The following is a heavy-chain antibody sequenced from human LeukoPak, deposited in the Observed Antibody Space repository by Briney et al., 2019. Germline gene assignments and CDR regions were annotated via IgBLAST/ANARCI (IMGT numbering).Heavy chain of an antibody. J-gene: IGHJ4*02. Sequence: GGSLRLSYAASGFTFSNYAMSWVRQAPGKGLEWVSTVTGSGGSTYYADSVKGRFTISRGNSKSTLHLQMNNLRAEDTAVYYCARRIAVAGHGDYWGQGTLVTVSS. CDR1: GFTFSNYA. D-gene: IGHD6-19*01. CDR2: VTGSGGST. CDR3: ARRIAVAGHGDY. V-gene: IGHV3-23*01.